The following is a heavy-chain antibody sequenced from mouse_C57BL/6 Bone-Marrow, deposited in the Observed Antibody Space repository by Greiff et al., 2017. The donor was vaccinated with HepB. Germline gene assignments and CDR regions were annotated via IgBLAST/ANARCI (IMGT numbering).Heavy chain of an antibody. CDR1: GYTFTSYW. J-gene: IGHJ2*01. V-gene: IGHV1-64*01. D-gene: IGHD2-1*01. Sequence: QVQLQQPGAELVKPGASVKLSCKASGYTFTSYWMHWVKQRPGQGLEWIGMIHPNSGSTNYNEKFKSKATLTVDKSSSTAYMQLSSLTSEDSAVYYCARGWIYYGNRHYFDYWGQGTTLTVSS. CDR3: ARGWIYYGNRHYFDY. CDR2: IHPNSGST.